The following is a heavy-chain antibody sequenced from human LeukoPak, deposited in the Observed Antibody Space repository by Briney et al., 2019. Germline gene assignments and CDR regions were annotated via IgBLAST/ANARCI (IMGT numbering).Heavy chain of an antibody. J-gene: IGHJ4*02. V-gene: IGHV4-59*01. D-gene: IGHD1-26*01. CDR3: ARAYSGSYYYY. Sequence: SETLSLTCTVSGGSISSFFWSWIRQPPGKGLEWIGYIYYSGSTNYNPSLKSRVTISVDTSKNQFSLKLSSVTAADTALYYCARAYSGSYYYYWGQGTLVTVSS. CDR1: GGSISSFF. CDR2: IYYSGST.